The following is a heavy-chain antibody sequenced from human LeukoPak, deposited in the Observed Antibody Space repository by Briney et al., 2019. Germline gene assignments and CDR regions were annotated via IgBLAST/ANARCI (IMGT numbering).Heavy chain of an antibody. D-gene: IGHD6-13*01. V-gene: IGHV3-9*01. CDR2: ITWNSGSR. J-gene: IGHJ4*02. CDR3: GRLAHNAWYAIDY. Sequence: GGSLRLSCAASGFTFDDYAMHWVRQAPGRGLEWVSGITWNSGSRGYVDSVKGRFTISRDNPKNSLYLQINSLRAEDTAVYYCGRLAHNAWYAIDYWGQGTLVTVSS. CDR1: GFTFDDYA.